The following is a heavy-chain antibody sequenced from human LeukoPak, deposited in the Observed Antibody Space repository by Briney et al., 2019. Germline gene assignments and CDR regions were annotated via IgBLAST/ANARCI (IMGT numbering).Heavy chain of an antibody. Sequence: SETLSLTCTVSGGSISSSSYYWGWIRQPPGKGLEWIGSIYYSGSTYYNPSLKSRVTISVDTSKNQFSLKLSSVTAADTAVYYCAGLTRESTPRGNGHFWSGYSDYWGQGTLVTVSS. D-gene: IGHD3-3*02. CDR2: IYYSGST. J-gene: IGHJ4*02. V-gene: IGHV4-39*07. CDR1: GGSISSSSYY. CDR3: AGLTRESTPRGNGHFWSGYSDY.